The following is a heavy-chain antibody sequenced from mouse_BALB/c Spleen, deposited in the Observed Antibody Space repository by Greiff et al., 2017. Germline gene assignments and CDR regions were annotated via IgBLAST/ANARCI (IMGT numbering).Heavy chain of an antibody. V-gene: IGHV3-2*02. Sequence: EVKLEESGPGLVKPSQSLSLTCTVTGYSITSDYAWNWIRQFPGNKLEWMGYISYSGSTSYNPSLKSRISITRDTSKNQFFLQLNSVTTEDTATYYCARNYYGSSYVGPWFAYWGQGTLVTVSA. J-gene: IGHJ3*01. CDR1: GYSITSDYA. CDR2: ISYSGST. CDR3: ARNYYGSSYVGPWFAY. D-gene: IGHD1-1*01.